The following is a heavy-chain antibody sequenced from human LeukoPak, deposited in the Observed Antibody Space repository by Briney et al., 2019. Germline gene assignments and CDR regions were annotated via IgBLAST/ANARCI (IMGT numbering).Heavy chain of an antibody. CDR3: ARGQYFDF. V-gene: IGHV1-18*04. J-gene: IGHJ4*02. Sequence: ASVKVSCKASGYTFTSYYMHWVRQAPGQGLEGMGWISAYNGNTDSAQKLQGRFTMTTDTSTSTAYMELRSLRSDDTAVYYCARGQYFDFWGQGTLVTVSS. CDR1: GYTFTSYY. CDR2: ISAYNGNT.